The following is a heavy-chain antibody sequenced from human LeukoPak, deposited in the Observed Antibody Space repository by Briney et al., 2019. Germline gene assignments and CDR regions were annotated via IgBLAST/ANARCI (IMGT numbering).Heavy chain of an antibody. CDR1: GFTFSSYS. D-gene: IGHD2-15*01. J-gene: IGHJ6*02. Sequence: PGGSLRLSCAASGFTFSSYSMNWVRQAPGKGLEWVSSISSSSSYIYYADSVKGRFTISRDNAKNSLYLQMNSLRAEDTAVYYCARVGYCSGGSCYSGMDVWGQGTTVTVSS. V-gene: IGHV3-21*01. CDR3: ARVGYCSGGSCYSGMDV. CDR2: ISSSSSYI.